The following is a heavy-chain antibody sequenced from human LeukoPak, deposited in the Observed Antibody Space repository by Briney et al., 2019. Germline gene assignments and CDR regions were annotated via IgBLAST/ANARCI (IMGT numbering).Heavy chain of an antibody. CDR2: IKQDVTEK. Sequence: GGSLRLSCAAAGFTFSNSWMSWVRQAPGKGLEWVGNIKQDVTEKYYVDSVKGRFTISRDNARNSLYLQMNSLRAEDTAVYYCARFRSGGTFRASLYYYYYYMDVCGKGTTVTVS. CDR3: ARFRSGGTFRASLYYYYYYMDV. D-gene: IGHD2-15*01. CDR1: GFTFSNSW. V-gene: IGHV3-7*01. J-gene: IGHJ6*03.